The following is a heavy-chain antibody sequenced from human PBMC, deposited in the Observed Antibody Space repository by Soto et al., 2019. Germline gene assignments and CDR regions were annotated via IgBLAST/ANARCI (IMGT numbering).Heavy chain of an antibody. V-gene: IGHV4-4*07. D-gene: IGHD1-7*01. Sequence: AETLSLTCAVSGAYVSDFSWSWIRQPAGKGLEWIGRITVNGITQYTPSFRSRVTMSMDTSRNQFSLNLQSATAADTALYYCARESGENWTYEAHWGQGTLVTVSS. J-gene: IGHJ1*01. CDR2: ITVNGIT. CDR3: ARESGENWTYEAH. CDR1: GAYVSDFS.